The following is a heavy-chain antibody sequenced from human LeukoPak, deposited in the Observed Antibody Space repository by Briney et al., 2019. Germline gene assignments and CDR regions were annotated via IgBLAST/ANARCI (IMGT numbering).Heavy chain of an antibody. V-gene: IGHV1-2*02. CDR1: GYTFTGYY. CDR3: AKNIMVRGARDAFDI. Sequence: ASVKVSCKASGYTFTGYYIHWVRQAPGQGLEWMGWINPNSGGTNYAQKFQGRVTMTRDTSISTAYMELSRLRSDDTAVYYCAKNIMVRGARDAFDIWGQGTMVTVSS. CDR2: INPNSGGT. J-gene: IGHJ3*02. D-gene: IGHD3-10*01.